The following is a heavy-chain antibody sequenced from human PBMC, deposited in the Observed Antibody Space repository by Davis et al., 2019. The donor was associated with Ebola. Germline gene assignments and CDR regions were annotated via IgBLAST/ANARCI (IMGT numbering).Heavy chain of an antibody. CDR2: FFYSGST. V-gene: IGHV4-61*03. Sequence: PSETLSLTCTVSSGSISSGFHYWTWIRQSPGRGLEWIGHFFYSGSTTYNPSLRSRVTISLDTSKNHFSLDLTSVTAADTAVYYCARFLMEPRGGDWFDPWGQGTLVTVSS. CDR3: ARFLMEPRGGDWFDP. CDR1: SGSISSGFHY. D-gene: IGHD2-21*01. J-gene: IGHJ5*02.